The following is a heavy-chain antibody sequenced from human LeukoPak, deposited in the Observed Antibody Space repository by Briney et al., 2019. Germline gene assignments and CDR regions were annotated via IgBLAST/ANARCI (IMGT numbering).Heavy chain of an antibody. CDR1: GFTFSNYA. CDR3: AKDRHDFWSGYSTDY. J-gene: IGHJ4*02. Sequence: GGSLRLSCAASGFTFSNYAMSWVRQAPGKGLEWVSAISGSGGSTDYADSVNGRFTISRDKSKTTLYLQMNSLRAEDTAVYYCAKDRHDFWSGYSTDYWGQGTLVTVFS. D-gene: IGHD3-3*01. CDR2: ISGSGGST. V-gene: IGHV3-23*01.